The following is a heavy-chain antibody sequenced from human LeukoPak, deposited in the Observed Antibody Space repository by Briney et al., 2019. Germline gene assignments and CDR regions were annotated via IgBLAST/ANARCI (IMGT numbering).Heavy chain of an antibody. CDR1: GGTFSSYA. CDR2: IIPIFGTA. D-gene: IGHD6-19*01. V-gene: IGHV1-69*06. CDR3: ARGGVEWLVHYYYYYMDV. Sequence: ASVKVSCKASGGTFSSYAISWVRQAPGQGLEWMGGIIPIFGTANYAQKFQGRVTITADKSTSTAYMELSSLRSEDTAVYYCARGGVEWLVHYYYYYMDVWGKGTTVTVSS. J-gene: IGHJ6*03.